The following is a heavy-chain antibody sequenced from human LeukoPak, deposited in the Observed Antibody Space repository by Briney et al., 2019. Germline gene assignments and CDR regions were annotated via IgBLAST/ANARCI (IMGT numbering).Heavy chain of an antibody. D-gene: IGHD6-19*01. Sequence: SETLSLTCTVSGYSISSGYYWGWIRQPPGKGLEWIGSIYHSGSTYYNPSLKSRVTISLDTSKNQFSLKVRSVTAADTAVYFCARVRAVAGTPFDYWGQGTLVTVSS. V-gene: IGHV4-38-2*02. J-gene: IGHJ4*02. CDR1: GYSISSGYY. CDR3: ARVRAVAGTPFDY. CDR2: IYHSGST.